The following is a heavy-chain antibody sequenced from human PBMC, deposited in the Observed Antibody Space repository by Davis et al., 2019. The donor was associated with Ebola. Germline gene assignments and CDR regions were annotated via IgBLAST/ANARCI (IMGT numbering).Heavy chain of an antibody. CDR2: IDPSDSYT. Sequence: ASSLKISCTCSGYFFTSYWISWVRQMPGKGLEWMGRIDPSDSYTNYSPSFQGHVTISADKSISTAYLQWSSLKASDTAMYYCARRSKLRFLEWLAGGMDVWGQGTTVTVSS. V-gene: IGHV5-10-1*01. CDR3: ARRSKLRFLEWLAGGMDV. J-gene: IGHJ6*02. CDR1: GYFFTSYW. D-gene: IGHD3-3*01.